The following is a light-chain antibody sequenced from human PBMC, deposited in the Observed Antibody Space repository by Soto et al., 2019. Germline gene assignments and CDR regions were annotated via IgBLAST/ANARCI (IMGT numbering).Light chain of an antibody. CDR2: DAS. V-gene: IGKV3-11*01. CDR1: QSVRSY. J-gene: IGKJ4*01. Sequence: EIVLTQSPATLSLSPGERATLSCRASQSVRSYLAWYQQKPGQAPRLLIYDASNRATGIQARFSGSGSGTDFTLTIRSLEPEDFAVYYCKQRSNWPLTFGGGTKVDI. CDR3: KQRSNWPLT.